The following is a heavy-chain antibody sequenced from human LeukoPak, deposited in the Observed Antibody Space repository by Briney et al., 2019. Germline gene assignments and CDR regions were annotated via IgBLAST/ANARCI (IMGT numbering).Heavy chain of an antibody. D-gene: IGHD4-17*01. CDR1: GGSFSGYY. V-gene: IGHV4-34*01. CDR2: INHSGST. CDR3: ASDYGDYAPLGY. Sequence: MPSETLSLTCAVCGGSFSGYYWSWIRQPPGKGLEWIGEINHSGSTNYNPSLKSRVTISVDTSKNQFSLKLSAVTAADTAVYYCASDYGDYAPLGYWGQGTLVTVSS. J-gene: IGHJ4*02.